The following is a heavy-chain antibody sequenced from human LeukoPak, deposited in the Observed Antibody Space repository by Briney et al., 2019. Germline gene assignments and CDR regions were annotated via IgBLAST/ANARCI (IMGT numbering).Heavy chain of an antibody. CDR1: GGSFSGYY. CDR3: ARGSKWIQLWLRWFDP. J-gene: IGHJ5*02. V-gene: IGHV4-34*01. CDR2: INHSGST. Sequence: PSETLSLTCAVYGGSFSGYYWSWIRQPPGEGLEWIGEINHSGSTNYNPSLKSRVTISIDTSKNQFSLKLSSVTAADTAVYYCARGSKWIQLWLRWFDPWGQGTLVTVSS. D-gene: IGHD5-18*01.